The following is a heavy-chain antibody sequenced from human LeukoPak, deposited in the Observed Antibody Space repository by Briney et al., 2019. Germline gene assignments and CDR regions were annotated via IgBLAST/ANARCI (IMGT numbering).Heavy chain of an antibody. V-gene: IGHV4-34*01. D-gene: IGHD3-22*01. CDR2: IDHSGFT. CDR3: ARGRYYYDSSGYYPSYYYYYMDV. J-gene: IGHJ6*03. CDR1: GGSFSGYY. Sequence: SETLSLTCAVYGGSFSGYYWSWIRQPPGKGLEWIGEIDHSGFTIYNPSLKSRVAISEDTSKNQFSLKLSSVTAADTAVYYCARGRYYYDSSGYYPSYYYYYMDVWGKGTTVTVSS.